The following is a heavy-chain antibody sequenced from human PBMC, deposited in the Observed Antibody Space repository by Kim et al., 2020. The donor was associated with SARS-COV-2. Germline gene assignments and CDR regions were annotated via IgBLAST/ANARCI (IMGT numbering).Heavy chain of an antibody. V-gene: IGHV3-15*01. CDR1: GFTFSNAW. CDR3: TTRYDILTGYYSPPDAFDI. D-gene: IGHD3-9*01. J-gene: IGHJ3*02. Sequence: GGSLRLSCAASGFTFSNAWMSWVRQAPGKGLEWVGRIKSKTDGGTTDYAAPVKGRFTISRDDSKNTLYLQMNSLKTEDTAVYYCTTRYDILTGYYSPPDAFDIWGQGTMVTVSS. CDR2: IKSKTDGGTT.